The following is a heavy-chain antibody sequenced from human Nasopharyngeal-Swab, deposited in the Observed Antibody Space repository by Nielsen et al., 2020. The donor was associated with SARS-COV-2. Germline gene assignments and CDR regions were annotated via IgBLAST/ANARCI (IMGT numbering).Heavy chain of an antibody. CDR2: IYTSGST. D-gene: IGHD5-18*01. Sequence: LRLSCTVSGGSISSGSYYWSRIRQPAGKGLEWIGRIYTSGSTNYNPSLKSRVTISVDTSKNQFSLKLSSVTAADTAVYYCARSYGYSYGYFDYWGQGTLVTVSS. CDR3: ARSYGYSYGYFDY. J-gene: IGHJ4*02. CDR1: GGSISSGSYY. V-gene: IGHV4-61*02.